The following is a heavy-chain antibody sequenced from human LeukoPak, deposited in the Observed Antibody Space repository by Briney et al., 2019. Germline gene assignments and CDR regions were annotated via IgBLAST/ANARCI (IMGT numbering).Heavy chain of an antibody. CDR1: GFTFSSYS. V-gene: IGHV3-48*02. D-gene: IGHD6-13*01. CDR3: ARGHSSSWPTVDY. Sequence: GGSLRLSCAASGFTFSSYSMNWVRQAPGKGLEWVSYISSSSSTIYYADSVKGRFTISRDNAQNALYLQMNSLRDEDTAVYYCARGHSSSWPTVDYWGQGTLVTVSS. J-gene: IGHJ4*02. CDR2: ISSSSSTI.